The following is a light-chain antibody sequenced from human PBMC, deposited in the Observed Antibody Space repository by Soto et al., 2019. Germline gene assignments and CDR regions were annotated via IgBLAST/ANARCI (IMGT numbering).Light chain of an antibody. CDR1: QSVSSS. J-gene: IGKJ4*01. CDR2: GAS. CDR3: QQYSDWPPLT. V-gene: IGKV3-15*01. Sequence: EVVLTQSPATLSVSPGERATLSCRASQSVSSSLAWYQHKPGQAPRLLIHGASTRATDVPDRFSGSGSGTEFALIISGLQSEDCAVYYCQQYSDWPPLTFGGGTKVEIK.